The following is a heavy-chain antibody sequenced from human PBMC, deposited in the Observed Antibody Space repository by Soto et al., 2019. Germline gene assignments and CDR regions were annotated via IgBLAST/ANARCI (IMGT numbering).Heavy chain of an antibody. J-gene: IGHJ4*02. CDR2: INHSGST. Sequence: QVQLQQWGAGLLKPSETLSLTCAVYGGSFSGYSWTWIRQPPGTGLEWVGEINHSGSTNYNPSLKSRVTLSVDTSKNPFSLKLTSVTAADTAVYYCARDKITGLFDYWGQGTLVTVSS. D-gene: IGHD2-8*02. CDR1: GGSFSGYS. CDR3: ARDKITGLFDY. V-gene: IGHV4-34*01.